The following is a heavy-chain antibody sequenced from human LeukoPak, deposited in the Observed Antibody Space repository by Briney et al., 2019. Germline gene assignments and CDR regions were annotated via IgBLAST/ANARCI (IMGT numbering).Heavy chain of an antibody. CDR1: GYSFTNYW. J-gene: IGHJ4*02. CDR2: IYPGDSDT. CDR3: ARHYDILTGYCDY. D-gene: IGHD3-9*01. Sequence: GESLKISCKGSGYSFTNYWIGWVRQMPGKGLEWMGIIYPGDSDTTYSPSFQGQVTISADKSISTAYLQWSSLKASDTAMYYCARHYDILTGYCDYWGQGTLVTVSS. V-gene: IGHV5-51*01.